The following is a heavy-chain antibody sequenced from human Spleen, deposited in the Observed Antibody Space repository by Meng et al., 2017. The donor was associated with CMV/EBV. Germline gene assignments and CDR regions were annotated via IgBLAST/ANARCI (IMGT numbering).Heavy chain of an antibody. CDR2: IYWNDDK. Sequence: QTLSLTCTFSGFSLSTSGVGVGWIRQPPGKALEWLALIYWNDDKRYSPSLKSRLTITKDTSKNQVVLTMTNMDPVDTATYYCAGSTSITMIVVAAFDIWGQGTMVTVSS. J-gene: IGHJ3*02. CDR1: GFSLSTSGVG. CDR3: AGSTSITMIVVAAFDI. D-gene: IGHD3-22*01. V-gene: IGHV2-5*01.